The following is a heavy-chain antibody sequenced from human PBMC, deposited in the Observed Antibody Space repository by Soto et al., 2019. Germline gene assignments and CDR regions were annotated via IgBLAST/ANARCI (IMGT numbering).Heavy chain of an antibody. CDR3: ARQQTGYSSSWYWFDP. V-gene: IGHV5-51*01. D-gene: IGHD6-13*01. CDR1: GYSFTSYW. Sequence: PGESLKISCKGSGYSFTSYWIGWVRQMPGKGLEWMGIIYPGDSDTRYSPSFQGQVTISADKSISTAYLQWSSLKASGTAMYYCARQQTGYSSSWYWFDPWGQGTLVTVSS. CDR2: IYPGDSDT. J-gene: IGHJ5*02.